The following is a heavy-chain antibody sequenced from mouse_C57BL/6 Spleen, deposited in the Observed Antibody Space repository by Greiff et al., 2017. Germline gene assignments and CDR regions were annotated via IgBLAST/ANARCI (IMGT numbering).Heavy chain of an antibody. CDR2: ISYDGSN. CDR3: AYYGRTRYFDV. J-gene: IGHJ1*03. CDR1: GYSITSGYY. D-gene: IGHD1-1*01. V-gene: IGHV3-6*01. Sequence: VQLKQSGPGLVKPSQSLSLTCSVTGYSITSGYYWNWIRQFPGNKLEWMGYISYDGSNNYNPSLKNRISITRDTSKNQFFLKLNSVTTEDTATYYCAYYGRTRYFDVWGTGTTVTVSS.